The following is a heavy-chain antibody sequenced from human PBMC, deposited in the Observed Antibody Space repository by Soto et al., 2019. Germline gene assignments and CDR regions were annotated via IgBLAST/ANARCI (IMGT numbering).Heavy chain of an antibody. CDR3: ARRRHSVPAANPGAKNNWFDP. J-gene: IGHJ5*02. V-gene: IGHV4-34*01. CDR2: INHSGST. D-gene: IGHD2-2*01. CDR1: GGSFSGYY. Sequence: SETLSLTCAVYGGSFSGYYWSWIRQPPGKGLEWIGEINHSGSTNYNPSLKSRVTISVDTSKNQFSLKLSSVTAADTAVYYCARRRHSVPAANPGAKNNWFDPWGQGTLVTVSS.